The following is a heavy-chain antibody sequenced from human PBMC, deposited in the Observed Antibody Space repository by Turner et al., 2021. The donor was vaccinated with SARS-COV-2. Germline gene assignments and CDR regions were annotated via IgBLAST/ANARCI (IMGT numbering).Heavy chain of an antibody. V-gene: IGHV4-4*07. D-gene: IGHD3-10*01. CDR2: IYTGGST. CDR3: ARDGDLRRNWFDP. J-gene: IGHJ5*02. Sequence: VQLQASGPGLVKPSEPLSLTCSVSGGSISNFHWRWIRQPAGKGLEWIGRIYTGGSTNYNPSLKSRVTMSVETSKNQIYLKLISVTAADTAVYYCARDGDLRRNWFDPWGQGTLVTVSS. CDR1: GGSISNFH.